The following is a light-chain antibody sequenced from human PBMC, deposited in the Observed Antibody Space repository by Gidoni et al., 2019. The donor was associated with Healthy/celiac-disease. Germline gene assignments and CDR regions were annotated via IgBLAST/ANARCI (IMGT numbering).Light chain of an antibody. CDR2: DVS. CDR1: SSDVGGYNY. V-gene: IGLV2-11*01. J-gene: IGLJ1*01. CDR3: CSYAGSYTPYV. Sequence: QSALTQPRSVSGSPGQSVTISCTGTSSDVGGYNYVSWYQQHPGKAPKLMIYDVSKRPSGVPDRFSGSKSGNTASLTISGLQAEDEANYYGCSYAGSYTPYVVGTGTKVTVL.